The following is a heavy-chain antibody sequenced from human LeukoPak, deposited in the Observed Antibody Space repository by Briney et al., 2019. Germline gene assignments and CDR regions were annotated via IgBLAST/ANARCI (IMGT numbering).Heavy chain of an antibody. D-gene: IGHD3-22*01. V-gene: IGHV4-59*01. CDR1: GGSMSTNY. CDR3: ARAPGSAYSSYYFDF. CDR2: IYYSGGT. Sequence: SETLSLTCNVSGGSMSTNYWSWIRQPPGKGLEWIGYIYYSGGTNYNPSLKSRVTISVDSSMNQFSLKLSSVTAADTAVYYCARAPGSAYSSYYFDFWGQGTLVTVSS. J-gene: IGHJ4*02.